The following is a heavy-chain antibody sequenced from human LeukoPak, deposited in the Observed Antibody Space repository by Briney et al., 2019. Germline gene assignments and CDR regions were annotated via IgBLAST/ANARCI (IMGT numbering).Heavy chain of an antibody. CDR1: GFTFDDYA. V-gene: IGHV3-9*01. D-gene: IGHD2-15*01. CDR3: AKDMSCSGGSCYSRASYYGMDV. J-gene: IGHJ6*02. CDR2: ISWITVSI. Sequence: PGRSLRLSCAASGFTFDDYAMHWVRQAPGGGLGWVSVISWITVSIGYADSVKGRFTISRDNAKNSLYLQMNSLRAEDTALYYCAKDMSCSGGSCYSRASYYGMDVWGQGTTVTVSS.